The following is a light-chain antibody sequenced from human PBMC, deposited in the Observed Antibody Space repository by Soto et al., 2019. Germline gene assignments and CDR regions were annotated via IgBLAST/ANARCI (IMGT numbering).Light chain of an antibody. Sequence: EIVMTQSPATLSVSPGERATLSCRASQNVNDNLAWYQQKPGQAPRLLIYGASTRATGIPASFSGSGSGTEFTLTIGSLQSEDFAVYYCQQYNSWPLTFGAGNKVEIK. CDR3: QQYNSWPLT. CDR2: GAS. CDR1: QNVNDN. J-gene: IGKJ4*01. V-gene: IGKV3D-15*01.